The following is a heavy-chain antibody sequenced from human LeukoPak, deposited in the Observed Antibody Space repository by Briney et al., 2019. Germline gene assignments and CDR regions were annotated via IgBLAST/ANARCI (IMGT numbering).Heavy chain of an antibody. CDR1: GYTFTSYY. V-gene: IGHV1-46*01. Sequence: GASVKVSCKASGYTFTSYYMHWVRQAPGQGLEWMGIINPSGGSTSYAQKFQGRVTVTRDMSTSTVYMELSSLRSEDTAVYYCARASGGQWLEGYFDYWGQGTLVTVSS. CDR2: INPSGGST. CDR3: ARASGGQWLEGYFDY. D-gene: IGHD6-19*01. J-gene: IGHJ4*02.